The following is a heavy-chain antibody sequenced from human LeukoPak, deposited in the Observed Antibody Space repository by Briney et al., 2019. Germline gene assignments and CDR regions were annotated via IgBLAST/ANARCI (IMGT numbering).Heavy chain of an antibody. CDR1: GFTFSNYG. CDR2: ITVSGGNT. V-gene: IGHV3-23*01. Sequence: GGSLRLSCAASGFTFSNYGISWVRQAPGKGLEWVSGITVSGGNTYYAESVKGRFTISRDNSKNTLYLQMNSLRAEDTAVYYCAKLGSGSYYYYYYYYYMDVWGKGTTVTVSS. J-gene: IGHJ6*03. D-gene: IGHD1-26*01. CDR3: AKLGSGSYYYYYYYYYMDV.